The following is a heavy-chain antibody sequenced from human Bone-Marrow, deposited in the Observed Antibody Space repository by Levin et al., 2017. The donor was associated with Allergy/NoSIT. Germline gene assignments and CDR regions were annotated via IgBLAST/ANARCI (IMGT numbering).Heavy chain of an antibody. CDR1: GGSLSTYH. V-gene: IGHV4-59*01. CDR3: ARDRGYYFDT. D-gene: IGHD3-22*01. J-gene: IGHJ4*02. Sequence: SQTLSLTCSVSGGSLSTYHWSWIRQPPGKELEWIGYIYYSGSTNYNPSLKSRVTISVDTSKNQFSLRLSSVTAADTAVYYCARDRGYYFDTWGQGTLVTVSS. CDR2: IYYSGST.